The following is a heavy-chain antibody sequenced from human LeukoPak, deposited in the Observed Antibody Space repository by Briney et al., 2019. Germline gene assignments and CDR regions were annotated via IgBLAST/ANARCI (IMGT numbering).Heavy chain of an antibody. Sequence: SETLSLTCAVYGGSFSGYYWSWIRQPPGKGLEWIGEINHSGSTNYNPSLKSRVTISVDTSKNQFSLKLSSVTAADTAVYYCATGAWLRSWFDPWGQGTLVTVSS. CDR3: ATGAWLRSWFDP. D-gene: IGHD5-12*01. CDR1: GGSFSGYY. CDR2: INHSGST. V-gene: IGHV4-34*01. J-gene: IGHJ5*02.